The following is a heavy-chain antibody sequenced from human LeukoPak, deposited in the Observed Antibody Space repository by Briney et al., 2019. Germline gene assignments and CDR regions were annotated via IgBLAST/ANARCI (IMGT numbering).Heavy chain of an antibody. D-gene: IGHD5-24*01. CDR3: ARDGYTSGYFDY. J-gene: IGHJ4*02. Sequence: SQTLSLTCTVSGASISSGCYYWNWMRQPPGQGLEWIGYIYYSRSTSYSPSLKSLLTISVDTSKNQFSLKLSSVTAADPAVYYCARDGYTSGYFDYSGQGTLVTVSS. CDR2: IYYSRST. V-gene: IGHV4-30-4*01. CDR1: GASISSGCYY.